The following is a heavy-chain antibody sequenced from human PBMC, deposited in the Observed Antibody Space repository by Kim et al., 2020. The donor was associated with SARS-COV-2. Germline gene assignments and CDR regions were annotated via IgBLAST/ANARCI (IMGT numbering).Heavy chain of an antibody. Sequence: GGSLRLSCAASGFTSSSYSMNWVRQAPGKGLEWVSYISSSSSTIYYADSVKGRFTIFRDNAKNSLYLQMNSLRDEDTAVYYCARDIVGTISYYYYGMDVWGQGTTVTVSS. CDR2: ISSSSSTI. V-gene: IGHV3-48*02. CDR3: ARDIVGTISYYYYGMDV. D-gene: IGHD5-12*01. J-gene: IGHJ6*02. CDR1: GFTSSSYS.